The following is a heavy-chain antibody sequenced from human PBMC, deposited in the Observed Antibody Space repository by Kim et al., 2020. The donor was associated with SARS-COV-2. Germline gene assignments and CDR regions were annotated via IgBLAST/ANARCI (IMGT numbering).Heavy chain of an antibody. Sequence: YVDSVRGRFTISRDNSKDSLYLQMSSLRSEDTAFYYCVRGRGSGAFLVDYWGQGTLVTVSS. J-gene: IGHJ4*02. CDR3: VRGRGSGAFLVDY. D-gene: IGHD3-10*01. V-gene: IGHV3-43*01.